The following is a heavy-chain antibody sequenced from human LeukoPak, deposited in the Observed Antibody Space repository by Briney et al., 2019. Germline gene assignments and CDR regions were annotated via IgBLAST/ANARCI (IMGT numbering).Heavy chain of an antibody. CDR2: VFYSGSP. D-gene: IGHD3-16*01. V-gene: IGHV4-39*07. J-gene: IGHJ2*01. Sequence: SETLSLTCTVSGGSISSSNSYWGWIRQPPGQGLEWIGTVFYSGSPYYNPSLKSRVTISMDTSKNQFSLNLTCVTAADTAVYYCARGAFDLWGRGTLVSVSS. CDR1: GGSISSSNSY. CDR3: ARGAFDL.